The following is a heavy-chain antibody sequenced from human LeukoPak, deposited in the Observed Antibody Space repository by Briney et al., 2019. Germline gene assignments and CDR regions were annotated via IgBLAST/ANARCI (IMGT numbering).Heavy chain of an antibody. Sequence: SETLSLTCTVSGASISGSGYYWGWIRQPPGKGLEWIGSIYSSGSTYYNASLQSRVTISVDTSKNQFSLKLSSVTAADTAVYYCARAPRITMVRGVIHKYYFDYWGQGTLVTVSS. CDR3: ARAPRITMVRGVIHKYYFDY. CDR1: GASISGSGYY. V-gene: IGHV4-39*07. CDR2: IYSSGST. J-gene: IGHJ4*02. D-gene: IGHD3-10*01.